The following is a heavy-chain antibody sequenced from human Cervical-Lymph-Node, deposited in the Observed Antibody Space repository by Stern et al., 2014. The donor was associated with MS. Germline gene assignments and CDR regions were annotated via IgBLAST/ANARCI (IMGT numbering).Heavy chain of an antibody. Sequence: QLQLQESGPGLVKPSQTLSLTCTVSGGSISSDNYYWTWLRPHPGQGLEWIGHIYYSGTTYSNPSLKSRVSITVDTSKNLFSLRLSSVTAADTAVYYCARDHFTTSLDVWGHGTTVTVS. CDR2: IYYSGTT. CDR1: GGSISSDNYY. V-gene: IGHV4-31*03. CDR3: ARDHFTTSLDV. J-gene: IGHJ6*02. D-gene: IGHD2-2*01.